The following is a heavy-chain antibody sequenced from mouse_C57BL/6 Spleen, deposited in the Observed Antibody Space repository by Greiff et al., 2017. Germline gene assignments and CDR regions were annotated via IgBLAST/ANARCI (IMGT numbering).Heavy chain of an antibody. D-gene: IGHD2-3*01. CDR1: GFSLTSYG. CDR2: IWRGGST. J-gene: IGHJ1*03. CDR3: AKSDDGYYHFDV. Sequence: VQGVESGPGLVQPSQSLSITCTVSGFSLTSYGVHWVRQSPGKGLEWLGVIWRGGSTDYNAAFMSRLSITKDNSKSQVFFKMNSLQADDTAIYYCAKSDDGYYHFDVWGTGTTVTGSS. V-gene: IGHV2-5*01.